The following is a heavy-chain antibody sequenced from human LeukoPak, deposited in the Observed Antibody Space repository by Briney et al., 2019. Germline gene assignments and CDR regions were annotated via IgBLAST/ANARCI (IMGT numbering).Heavy chain of an antibody. CDR3: ARDTMVDY. CDR1: GFTFSRYW. D-gene: IGHD3-10*01. CDR2: IKQDGSEK. J-gene: IGHJ4*02. V-gene: IGHV3-7*01. Sequence: GGSLRLSCAASGFTFSRYWMSWVCQAPGKGLEWVANIKQDGSEKHYVDSVKGRFTISRDNAQNSLYLQMKSLRAEDTAVYYCARDTMVDYWGQGTLVTVSS.